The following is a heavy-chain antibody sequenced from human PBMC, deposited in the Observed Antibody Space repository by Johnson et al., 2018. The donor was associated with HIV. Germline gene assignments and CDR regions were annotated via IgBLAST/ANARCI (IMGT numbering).Heavy chain of an antibody. J-gene: IGHJ3*02. CDR3: AILGWGAFDI. Sequence: VQLVESGGGVVQPGRSLRLSCAASGFTFSSYGMHWVRQAPGKGLEWVAVISYDGSKKYYSDSVKGRFTISRDNSKNTLYLQMNSLRAEDTAVYYCAILGWGAFDIWGQGTMVTVSS. CDR2: ISYDGSKK. V-gene: IGHV3-30*03. CDR1: GFTFSSYG. D-gene: IGHD2-21*01.